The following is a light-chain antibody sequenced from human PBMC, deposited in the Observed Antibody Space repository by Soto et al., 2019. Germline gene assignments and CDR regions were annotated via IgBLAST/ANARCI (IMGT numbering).Light chain of an antibody. CDR2: YDD. CDR3: ATWDDSLNGQV. J-gene: IGLJ2*01. Sequence: QPVLTQPPSVSGAPRQRVTISCSGSRSNIGNNAVNWYQQFPGRAPKLLIYYDDLLPSGVSDRFSGSKSGTSASLAISGLQSEDVADYYCATWDDSLNGQVFGGGTKLTVL. V-gene: IGLV1-36*01. CDR1: RSNIGNNA.